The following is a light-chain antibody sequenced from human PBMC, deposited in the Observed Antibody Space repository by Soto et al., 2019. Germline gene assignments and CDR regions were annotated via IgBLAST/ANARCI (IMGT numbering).Light chain of an antibody. J-gene: IGLJ2*01. V-gene: IGLV2-8*01. CDR3: SSYAGSNNFVV. Sequence: QSALTQPPSASGSPGQSVTISCTGTSSDVGGYNYVSRYQQHPGKAPKLMIYEVNKRPSGVPDRFSGSKSGNTAFLTVSGLQAEDEADYYCSSYAGSNNFVVFGGGTKLTVL. CDR2: EVN. CDR1: SSDVGGYNY.